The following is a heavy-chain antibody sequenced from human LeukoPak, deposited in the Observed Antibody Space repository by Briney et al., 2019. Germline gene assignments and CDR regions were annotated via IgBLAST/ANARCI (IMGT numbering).Heavy chain of an antibody. V-gene: IGHV3-30*03. CDR2: ISFDGANK. J-gene: IGHJ1*01. D-gene: IGHD6-19*01. CDR3: ARDGAVVAGTAQH. Sequence: GGSLRLSCAASGFTFSSFGMHWVRQAPGKGLEWVAVISFDGANKYYAASVRGRFTISRDTSKNTAYLEMNSLRVEDTAMYYCARDGAVVAGTAQHWGQGALVTVSS. CDR1: GFTFSSFG.